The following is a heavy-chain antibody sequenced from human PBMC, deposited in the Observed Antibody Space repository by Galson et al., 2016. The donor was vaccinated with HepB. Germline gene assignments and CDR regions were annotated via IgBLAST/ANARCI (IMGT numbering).Heavy chain of an antibody. CDR1: GFIFSDFG. D-gene: IGHD2-15*01. J-gene: IGHJ4*02. CDR2: LFHDESHE. Sequence: SLRLSCAASGFIFSDFGMHWVRQAPGRGLEWAAILFHDESHEYYADSVQGRFTISRDNSKNTLYLQLNNLRVEDTALYYCARDSAGGGYSKSYSDSWGQGTLVTVSS. V-gene: IGHV3-33*01. CDR3: ARDSAGGGYSKSYSDS.